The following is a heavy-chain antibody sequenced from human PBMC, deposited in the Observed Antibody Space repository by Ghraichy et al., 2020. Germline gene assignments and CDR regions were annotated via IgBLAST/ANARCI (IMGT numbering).Heavy chain of an antibody. Sequence: GGSLRLSCAASGFTFSSYAMRWVRQAPGKGLECVSGISGSGGSTYYADSVKGRFTISRDNSKNTLYVQMNSLRAEDTAVYYCAKVNPVGAIDYWGQGTLVTVSS. D-gene: IGHD1-26*01. V-gene: IGHV3-23*01. CDR2: ISGSGGST. J-gene: IGHJ4*02. CDR1: GFTFSSYA. CDR3: AKVNPVGAIDY.